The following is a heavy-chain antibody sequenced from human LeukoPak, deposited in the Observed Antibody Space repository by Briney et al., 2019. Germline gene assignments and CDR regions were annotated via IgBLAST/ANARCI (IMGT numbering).Heavy chain of an antibody. D-gene: IGHD3-22*01. J-gene: IGHJ4*02. CDR3: TRVRITIDSSGYYLDS. CDR1: GFTFRTYS. V-gene: IGHV3-48*04. Sequence: PGGSLRLSCADSGFTFRTYSMNWVRQAPGKGLEWVSYISSRSNTVYYADSVKGRITISRDNAINSLYLQMNSLRAEDTAVYYCTRVRITIDSSGYYLDSWGQGTLVTVSS. CDR2: ISSRSNTV.